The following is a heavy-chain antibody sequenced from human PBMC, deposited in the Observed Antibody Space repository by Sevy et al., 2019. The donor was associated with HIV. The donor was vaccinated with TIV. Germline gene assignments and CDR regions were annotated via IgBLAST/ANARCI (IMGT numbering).Heavy chain of an antibody. D-gene: IGHD7-27*01. Sequence: GGSLRLSCEASGFTFSSFGMSWVRQAPGKGLGWVSGISGTGGSTYYADSVKGRFTISRDNSKNTLYIHMISLRAEDTAVYYCAKDGGRNWDQFFFDYWGQGTLVTVSS. V-gene: IGHV3-23*01. CDR1: GFTFSSFG. CDR2: ISGTGGST. J-gene: IGHJ4*02. CDR3: AKDGGRNWDQFFFDY.